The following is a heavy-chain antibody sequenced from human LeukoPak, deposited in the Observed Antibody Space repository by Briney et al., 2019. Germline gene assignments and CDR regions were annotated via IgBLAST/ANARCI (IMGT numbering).Heavy chain of an antibody. CDR3: ARDYYYDSSGYHENWFDP. D-gene: IGHD3-22*01. J-gene: IGHJ5*02. CDR1: GFTFSSYA. CDR2: ISYDGSNK. Sequence: GGSLRLSCAASGFTFSSYAMHWVRQAPGKGLEWVAVISYDGSNKYYADSVKGRLTISRDNSKNTLYLQMNSLRAEDTAVYYCARDYYYDSSGYHENWFDPWGQGTLVTVSS. V-gene: IGHV3-30-3*01.